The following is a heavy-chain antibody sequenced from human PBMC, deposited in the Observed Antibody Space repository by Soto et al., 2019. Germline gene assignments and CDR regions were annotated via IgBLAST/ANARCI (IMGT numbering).Heavy chain of an antibody. J-gene: IGHJ6*02. CDR3: ARDAGTGYYYGMDV. Sequence: PGGSLRLSCAGSGITLSDHYIDWVRQAPGKGLEWVSYISNTGTYTNYADSVKGRFTMSRDYAKKSLYLQMDSLRVEDTAVYYCARDAGTGYYYGMDVWGQGTSVTVSS. CDR1: GITLSDHY. D-gene: IGHD1-1*01. V-gene: IGHV3-11*06. CDR2: ISNTGTYT.